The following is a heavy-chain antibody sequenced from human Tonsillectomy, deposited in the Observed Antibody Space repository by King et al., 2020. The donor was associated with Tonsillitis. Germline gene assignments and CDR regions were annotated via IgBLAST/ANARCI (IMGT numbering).Heavy chain of an antibody. V-gene: IGHV4-4*02. Sequence: QLQESGPGLVKPSGTLSLTCAVSGGSISSSHWWRWVRQPPGKGLWWVGEIYHSGSTNYNPAFKSRVTISVDKSKNQFSLKLSCVTAADTAVYYCARLSTVTAALDYWGQGTLVTVSS. CDR3: ARLSTVTAALDY. CDR1: GGSISSSHW. CDR2: IYHSGST. J-gene: IGHJ4*02. D-gene: IGHD4-17*01.